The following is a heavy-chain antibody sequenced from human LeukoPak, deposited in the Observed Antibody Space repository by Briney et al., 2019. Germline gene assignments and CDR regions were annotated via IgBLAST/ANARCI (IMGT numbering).Heavy chain of an antibody. J-gene: IGHJ5*02. CDR1: GFTFSSYS. CDR3: ARDPLRYFDSFRRTGNWFDP. Sequence: PGGSLRLSCAASGFTFSSYSMNWVRQAPGKGLEWVSSISSSSSYIYYADSLKGRFTISRDNAKNSLYLQMNGLRAEDTAVYYCARDPLRYFDSFRRTGNWFDPWGQGTLVTVSS. D-gene: IGHD3-9*01. V-gene: IGHV3-21*01. CDR2: ISSSSSYI.